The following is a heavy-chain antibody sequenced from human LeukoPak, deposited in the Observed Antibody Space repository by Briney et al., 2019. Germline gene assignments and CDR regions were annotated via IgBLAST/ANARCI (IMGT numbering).Heavy chain of an antibody. CDR2: IKQDGSEK. Sequence: GGSLRLSCAASGFTFSSYWMSWVRQAPGKGLEWVANIKQDGSEKYYVDSVKGRFTISRDNSKNTLYLQMNSLRAEDAAVYYCAKVEQTSWFGELLPFDYWGQGTLVTVSS. D-gene: IGHD3-10*01. CDR3: AKVEQTSWFGELLPFDY. CDR1: GFTFSSYW. V-gene: IGHV3-7*03. J-gene: IGHJ4*02.